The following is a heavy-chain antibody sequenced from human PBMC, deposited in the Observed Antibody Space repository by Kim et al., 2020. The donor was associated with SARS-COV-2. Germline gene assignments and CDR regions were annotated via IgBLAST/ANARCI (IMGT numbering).Heavy chain of an antibody. J-gene: IGHJ6*01. CDR2: INWKGSHI. CDR3: ARSNHRGGGDYYALGV. CDR1: GFMFDDYG. V-gene: IGHV3-20*01. D-gene: IGHD4-4*01. Sequence: GGSLRLSCAASGFMFDDYGIHWVRQAPGKGLEWVSGINWKGSHIDYAESVRGRFTISRDNANNIVHLQMNSLRAEDTALYHCARSNHRGGGDYYALGVWG.